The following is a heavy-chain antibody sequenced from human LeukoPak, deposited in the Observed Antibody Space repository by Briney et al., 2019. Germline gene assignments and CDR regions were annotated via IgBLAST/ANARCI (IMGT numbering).Heavy chain of an antibody. CDR1: GFSFSTSGVG. CDR3: ARSPYYDILTGSRGTFDY. D-gene: IGHD3-9*01. V-gene: IGHV2-5*02. Sequence: SGPTLVKPTQTLTLTCTFSGFSFSTSGVGVGWIRQPPGKALEWLAVIYWDDDERYRPSLKSRHTINKDTSKNQVVLTMTNMDPVDTATYYCARSPYYDILTGSRGTFDYWGRGILVTVSS. CDR2: IYWDDDE. J-gene: IGHJ4*02.